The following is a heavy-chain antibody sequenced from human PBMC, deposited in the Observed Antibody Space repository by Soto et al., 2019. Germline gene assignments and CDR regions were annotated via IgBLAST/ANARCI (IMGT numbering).Heavy chain of an antibody. CDR3: ARNQLLSLHWFDP. J-gene: IGHJ5*02. V-gene: IGHV3-33*01. CDR1: GFTFSSYG. D-gene: IGHD2-2*01. CDR2: IWYDGSNK. Sequence: QVQLVESGGGVVQPGRSLRLSCAASGFTFSSYGMYWVRQAPGKRLEWVAVIWYDGSNKYYADSVKGRFTISRDNSKNTLYLQMNSLRAEDTAGYYCARNQLLSLHWFDPWGQGTLVTVSS.